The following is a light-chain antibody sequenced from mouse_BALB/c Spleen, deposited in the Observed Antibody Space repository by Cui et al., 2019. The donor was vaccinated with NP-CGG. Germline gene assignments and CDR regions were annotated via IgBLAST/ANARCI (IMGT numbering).Light chain of an antibody. CDR3: SLWYSNHWV. V-gene: IGLV1*01. CDR1: TGAVTTNNY. J-gene: IGLJ1*01. CDR2: GTK. Sequence: QAVVTQASAPTTSPGETVTLTCRSSTGAVTTNNYANWVQEKPDHLFTGLIGGTKNRAPGVPARFSGSLIGDKAALTITGAQTEDEAMYFCSLWYSNHWVFGGGTKLTVL.